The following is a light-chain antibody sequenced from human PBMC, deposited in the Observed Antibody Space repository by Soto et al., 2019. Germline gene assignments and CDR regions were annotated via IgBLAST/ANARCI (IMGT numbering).Light chain of an antibody. CDR1: SSDVGGYRY. V-gene: IGLV2-14*01. J-gene: IGLJ1*01. CDR2: EVT. Sequence: QSALSQPASVSGSPGQSITISCAGTSSDVGGYRYVSWYQQRPGEAPKLLIYEVTNRPSGISDRFSASKSGNTASLTISGLRYVDEADYFCGSYTSSAYVFGTETKLTVL. CDR3: GSYTSSAYV.